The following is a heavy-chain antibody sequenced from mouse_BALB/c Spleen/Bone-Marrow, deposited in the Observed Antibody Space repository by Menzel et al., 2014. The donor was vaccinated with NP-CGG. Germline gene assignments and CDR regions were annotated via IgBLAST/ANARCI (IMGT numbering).Heavy chain of an antibody. CDR3: ATGFAY. CDR1: GSNVKDTY. CDR2: IDPANGNT. Sequence: EVQLQQSGAELVKPGASVKLSCTASGSNVKDTYMHWVKQRPEQGLKWIGRIDPANGNTKYDPKFQGKATITADTSSNTAYLQLSSLTSEDTAVYYCATGFAYWGQGTLVTVSA. J-gene: IGHJ3*01. V-gene: IGHV14-3*02.